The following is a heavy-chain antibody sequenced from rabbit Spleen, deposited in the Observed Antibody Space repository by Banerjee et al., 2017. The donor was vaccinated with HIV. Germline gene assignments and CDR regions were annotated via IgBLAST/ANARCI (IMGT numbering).Heavy chain of an antibody. CDR2: IEGGSSTFS. Sequence: QSLEEFGGDLVKPGASLTLTCTASGVSFTTNHYMCWVRQAPGKGLEWIACIEGGSSTFSYFASWAKGRFTISKTSSTTVTLQMTSLTAADTATYFCARDSGSSFSSYGMDLWGPGTLVTVS. J-gene: IGHJ6*01. CDR3: ARDSGSSFSSYGMDL. V-gene: IGHV1S40*01. D-gene: IGHD8-1*01. CDR1: GVSFTTNHY.